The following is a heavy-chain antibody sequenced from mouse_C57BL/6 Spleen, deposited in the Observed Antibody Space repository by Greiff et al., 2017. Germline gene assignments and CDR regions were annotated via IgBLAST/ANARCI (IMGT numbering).Heavy chain of an antibody. Sequence: QVQLQQPGAELVMPGASVKLSCKASGYTFTSYWMHWVKQRPGQGLEWIGEIDPSDSYTNYNQKFKGKSTLTVDKSSSTAYMQLSSLTSEDSAVYYCARFGAAQAAFAYWGQGTLVTVST. J-gene: IGHJ3*01. CDR1: GYTFTSYW. D-gene: IGHD3-2*02. V-gene: IGHV1-69*01. CDR2: IDPSDSYT. CDR3: ARFGAAQAAFAY.